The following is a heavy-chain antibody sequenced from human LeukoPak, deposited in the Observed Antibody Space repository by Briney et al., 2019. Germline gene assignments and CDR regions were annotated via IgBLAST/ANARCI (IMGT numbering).Heavy chain of an antibody. D-gene: IGHD5-12*01. CDR1: GGSISSYY. J-gene: IGHJ3*02. V-gene: IGHV4-59*01. CDR3: ARVYGSGYDFRGAFDI. Sequence: SETLSLTCTVSGGSISSYYWSWIRQPPGKGLEWIGYIYYSGNSNSNPSLKSRVTISVGTSKNQFFLKLNSVTAADTAVYYCARVYGSGYDFRGAFDIWGQGTMVTVSS. CDR2: IYYSGNS.